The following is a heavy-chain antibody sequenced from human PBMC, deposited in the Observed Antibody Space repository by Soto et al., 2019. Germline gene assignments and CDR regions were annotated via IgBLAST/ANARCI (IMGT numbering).Heavy chain of an antibody. Sequence: GGSLRLSCAASGFTFSIYAMHWVLQAPGKGLGGVAVISYDGSNKYYADSVKGRFTISRATSKNTLYLQMTSLRAEDTAVYYCARSPHYDILTGYSWFDPWGPGPLVTVSS. V-gene: IGHV3-30-3*01. CDR2: ISYDGSNK. CDR1: GFTFSIYA. J-gene: IGHJ5*02. CDR3: ARSPHYDILTGYSWFDP. D-gene: IGHD3-9*01.